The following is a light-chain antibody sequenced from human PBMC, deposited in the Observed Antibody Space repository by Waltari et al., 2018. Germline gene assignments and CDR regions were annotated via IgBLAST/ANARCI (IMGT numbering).Light chain of an antibody. V-gene: IGLV1-44*01. J-gene: IGLJ2*01. CDR2: NKN. CDR1: SSNVGTNI. Sequence: QSVLTQAPSASGTPGQRVTISCSGSSSNVGTNIVNWYQQLPGAAPRLLIYNKNRRPSGVPDRFSGSQSGTSASLAISGLQSEDEADYYCAAWDDSLDGLLFGGGTKVTVL. CDR3: AAWDDSLDGLL.